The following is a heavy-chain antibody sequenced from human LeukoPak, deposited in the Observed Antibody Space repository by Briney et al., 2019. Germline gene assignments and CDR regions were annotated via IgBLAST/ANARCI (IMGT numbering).Heavy chain of an antibody. D-gene: IGHD3-10*01. J-gene: IGHJ4*02. CDR3: ASSPRGVY. V-gene: IGHV3-23*01. CDR2: ISCSGDST. CDR1: GFTFSSNA. Sequence: CGALRLFCGASGFTFSSNAMSGVGRDPGKGLEWFSAISCSGDSTSYEDSVKGRFTVSRDNAKNSMSQQLNSRRMEYNAGYYCASSPRGVYCGQESLVTV.